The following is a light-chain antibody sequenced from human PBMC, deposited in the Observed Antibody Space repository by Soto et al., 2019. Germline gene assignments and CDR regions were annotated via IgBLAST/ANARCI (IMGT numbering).Light chain of an antibody. V-gene: IGLV2-11*01. CDR1: SSDVGGYNF. CDR2: DVS. Sequence: QSALTQPRSVSGSPGQSVTISCTGTSSDVGGYNFVSWYQQYPGKVPKLMIYDVSKRPSGVPDRFSGSKSGNTASLTISGLQTEDEADYYCCSYAGSYTVLFGGGTKLTVL. J-gene: IGLJ2*01. CDR3: CSYAGSYTVL.